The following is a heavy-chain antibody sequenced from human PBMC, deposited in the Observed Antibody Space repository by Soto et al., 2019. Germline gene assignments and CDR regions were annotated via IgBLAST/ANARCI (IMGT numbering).Heavy chain of an antibody. Sequence: SETLSLTCTVSGGSISSYYWSWIRQPPGKGLEWIGYIYYSGSTFYSPSLKSRVIISVDTSKNQFSLKLSSVTAADTAMYYCARQNGSFRSWFDSWGQGTLVTVSS. CDR2: IYYSGST. CDR3: ARQNGSFRSWFDS. CDR1: GGSISSYY. D-gene: IGHD3-10*01. J-gene: IGHJ5*01. V-gene: IGHV4-59*08.